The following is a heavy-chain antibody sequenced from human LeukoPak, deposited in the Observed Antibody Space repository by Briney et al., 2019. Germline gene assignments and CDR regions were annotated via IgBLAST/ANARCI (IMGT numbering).Heavy chain of an antibody. CDR2: ISTSGST. V-gene: IGHV4-4*07. CDR1: GGSISSYY. J-gene: IGHJ3*02. Sequence: SETLSLTCTVSGGSISSYYWSWIRQPAGKGLESIGHISTSGSTNYNPSLKSRVTMSVDTSKNQFSLKLSSVTAADTAVYYCARLGYEDAFDIWGQGTMVTVSS. CDR3: ARLGYEDAFDI. D-gene: IGHD5-18*01.